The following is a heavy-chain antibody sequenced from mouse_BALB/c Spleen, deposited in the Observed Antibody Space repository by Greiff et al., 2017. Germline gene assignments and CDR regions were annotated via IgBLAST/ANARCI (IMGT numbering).Heavy chain of an antibody. Sequence: DVMLVESGGGLVQPGGSRKLSCAASGFTFSSFGMHWVRQAPEKGLEWVAYISSGSSTIYYADTVKGRFTISRDNPKNTLFLQMTSLRSEDTAMYYCARAATDYWGQGTTLTVSS. CDR2: ISSGSSTI. CDR3: ARAATDY. J-gene: IGHJ2*01. V-gene: IGHV5-17*02. D-gene: IGHD1-2*01. CDR1: GFTFSSFG.